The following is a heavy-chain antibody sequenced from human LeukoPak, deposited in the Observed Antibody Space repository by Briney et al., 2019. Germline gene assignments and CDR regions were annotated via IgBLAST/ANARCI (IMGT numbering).Heavy chain of an antibody. CDR2: IYHSGST. D-gene: IGHD6-6*01. Sequence: KPSQTLSLTCALSGGSISSGGYSWSWIRQPPGKGLEWIGYIYHSGSTYYNPSLKSRVTISVDRSKNQFSLKLSSVTAADTAVYYCARGSSSFFDYWGQGTLVTVSS. J-gene: IGHJ4*02. V-gene: IGHV4-30-2*01. CDR1: GGSISSGGYS. CDR3: ARGSSSFFDY.